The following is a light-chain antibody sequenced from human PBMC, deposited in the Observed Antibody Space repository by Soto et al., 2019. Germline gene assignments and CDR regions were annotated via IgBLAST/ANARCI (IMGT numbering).Light chain of an antibody. CDR3: QHYGTSPPT. CDR1: QSVYRSY. Sequence: EVVLTQSPATLSLSPGERATLSCRASQSVYRSYLAWYQQKPGQAPRLLIYGASSRATGIPDRFSGSGYGTDFPLTISRLEPEDFAVYSCQHYGTSPPTFGGGTKVEIK. J-gene: IGKJ4*01. V-gene: IGKV3-20*01. CDR2: GAS.